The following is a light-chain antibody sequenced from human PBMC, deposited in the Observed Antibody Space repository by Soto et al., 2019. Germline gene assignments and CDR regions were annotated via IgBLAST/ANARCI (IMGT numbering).Light chain of an antibody. CDR2: GNS. CDR3: QSYDSSLSGWV. J-gene: IGLJ2*01. V-gene: IGLV1-40*01. Sequence: QSVLTQPPSVSGAPGQRVTISCTGSSSNIGAGYDVHWYHQLPGTAPKLLIYGNSNRPSGVPDRFSGSKSGTSASLAITVLQAEDEADYYCQSYDSSLSGWVFGGGTKLTVL. CDR1: SSNIGAGYD.